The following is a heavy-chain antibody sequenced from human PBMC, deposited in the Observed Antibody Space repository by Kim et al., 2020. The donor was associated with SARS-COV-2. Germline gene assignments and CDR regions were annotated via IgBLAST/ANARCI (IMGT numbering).Heavy chain of an antibody. D-gene: IGHD3-16*01. CDR3: AKEGGH. CDR1: GFTFTFYS. J-gene: IGHJ4*02. CDR2: INRSGGGT. Sequence: ASVKVSCKASGFTFTFYSMHWVRQVPGQGLEWMGMINRSGGGTNYAQKFQGRVTMTGDTSTNTVYMELSSLRSDDTAVYYCAKEGGHGGQGTLVTVSS. V-gene: IGHV1-46*01.